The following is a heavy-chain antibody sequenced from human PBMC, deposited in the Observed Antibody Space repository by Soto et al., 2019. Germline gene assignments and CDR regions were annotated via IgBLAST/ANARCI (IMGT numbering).Heavy chain of an antibody. D-gene: IGHD1-26*01. CDR3: ARRPMWQALVPDFGMNV. V-gene: IGHV1-2*02. Sequence: ASVKVSCKAPGYTFTGDSLHWVGQAPAQRPEWMAWINPKTGDTMYAQNFQGRVTLTRDTSISTGYMDISRLTLEATAIYFCARRPMWQALVPDFGMNVWGQGTTVTVSS. CDR2: INPKTGDT. CDR1: GYTFTGDS. J-gene: IGHJ6*02.